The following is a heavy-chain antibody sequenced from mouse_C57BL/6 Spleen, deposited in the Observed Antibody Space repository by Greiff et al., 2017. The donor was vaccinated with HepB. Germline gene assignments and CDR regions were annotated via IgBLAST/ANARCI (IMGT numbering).Heavy chain of an antibody. CDR2: ISDGGSYT. CDR3: AREAQATRFDY. J-gene: IGHJ2*01. V-gene: IGHV5-4*01. D-gene: IGHD3-2*02. CDR1: GFTFSSYA. Sequence: EVKLVESGGGLVKPGGSLKLSCAASGFTFSSYAMSWVRQTPEKRLEWVATISDGGSYTYYPDNVKGRFTISRDNAKNNLYLQMSHLKSEDTATYYCAREAQATRFDYWGQGTTLTVSS.